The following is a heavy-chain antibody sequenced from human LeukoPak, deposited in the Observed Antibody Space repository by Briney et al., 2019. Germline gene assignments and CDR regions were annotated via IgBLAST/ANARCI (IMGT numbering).Heavy chain of an antibody. J-gene: IGHJ4*02. CDR2: ISGSGGST. CDR3: AVTLGGCSGYEFDY. Sequence: GGSLRLSCAASGFTFSSYAMSWVRQAPGKGLEWVSAISGSGGSTYYADSVKGRFTISRDNSKNTLYLQMNSLRAEDTAVYYCAVTLGGCSGYEFDYWGQGTLVTVSS. V-gene: IGHV3-23*01. CDR1: GFTFSSYA. D-gene: IGHD5-12*01.